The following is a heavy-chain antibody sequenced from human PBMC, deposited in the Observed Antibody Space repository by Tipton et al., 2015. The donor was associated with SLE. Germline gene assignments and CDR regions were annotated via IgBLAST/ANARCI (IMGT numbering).Heavy chain of an antibody. D-gene: IGHD3-3*01. CDR3: ARVYFWHAFDI. CDR1: GGSISSSSYY. V-gene: IGHV4-39*07. Sequence: TLSLTCTVSGGSISSSSYYWGWIRQPPGKGLEWIGEINHSGSTNYNPSLKSRVTISVDTSKNQFSLKLSSVTAADTAVYYCARVYFWHAFDIWGQGTMVTVSS. J-gene: IGHJ3*02. CDR2: INHSGST.